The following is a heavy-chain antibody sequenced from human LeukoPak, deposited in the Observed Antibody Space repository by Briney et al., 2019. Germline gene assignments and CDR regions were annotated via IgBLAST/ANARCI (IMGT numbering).Heavy chain of an antibody. Sequence: SVKVSCTASGGTFIIYTISWVRQAPGQGLEWMGRIIPILGIANYAQKFQGRVTITADKSTSTAYMELSSLRSVDTAVYYCARDTMVRGVSRYYGMDVWGQGTTVTVSS. CDR3: ARDTMVRGVSRYYGMDV. CDR2: IIPILGIA. CDR1: GGTFIIYT. J-gene: IGHJ6*02. D-gene: IGHD3-10*01. V-gene: IGHV1-69*04.